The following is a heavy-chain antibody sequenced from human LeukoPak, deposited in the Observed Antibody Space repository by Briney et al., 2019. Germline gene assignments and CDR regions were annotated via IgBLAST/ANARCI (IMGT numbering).Heavy chain of an antibody. CDR1: VGSISSSNW. CDR3: ASRGHYYGSGSYVDY. Sequence: KPSETLSLTCAVSVGSISSSNWWSWVRQPPGKGLEWIGEIYDSGSTICNPSLKSRVTISGDTSKNQFSLKLSSVTAADTAVYYCASRGHYYGSGSYVDYWGQGTLVTVSS. V-gene: IGHV4-4*02. J-gene: IGHJ4*02. CDR2: IYDSGST. D-gene: IGHD3-10*01.